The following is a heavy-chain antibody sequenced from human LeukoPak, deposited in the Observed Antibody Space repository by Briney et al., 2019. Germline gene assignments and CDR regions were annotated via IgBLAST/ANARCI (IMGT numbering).Heavy chain of an antibody. V-gene: IGHV1-2*02. CDR2: INPNSGGT. J-gene: IGHJ4*02. Sequence: ASLKVSCTASGYTFTGYYMHWVRQAPGQGLEWMGWINPNSGGTNYAQKFQGRVTMTRDTSISTAYMELSRLRSDDTAVYYCARTNTIFGVDPSFRNWGQGTLVTVSS. CDR3: ARTNTIFGVDPSFRN. CDR1: GYTFTGYY. D-gene: IGHD3-3*01.